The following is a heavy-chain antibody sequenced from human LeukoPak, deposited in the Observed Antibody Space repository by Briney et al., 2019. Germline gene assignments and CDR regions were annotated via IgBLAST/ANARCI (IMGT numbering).Heavy chain of an antibody. Sequence: GGSLRLSCAASGFTFSSYAMHWDRQAPGKGLEWVAVISYDGSNKFYADSVKGRFTISRDNSKNTLYLQMNSLRAEDTAVYYCAREKILYYYDSSGYYDYWGQGTLVTVSS. CDR1: GFTFSSYA. CDR2: ISYDGSNK. V-gene: IGHV3-30*04. D-gene: IGHD3-22*01. CDR3: AREKILYYYDSSGYYDY. J-gene: IGHJ4*02.